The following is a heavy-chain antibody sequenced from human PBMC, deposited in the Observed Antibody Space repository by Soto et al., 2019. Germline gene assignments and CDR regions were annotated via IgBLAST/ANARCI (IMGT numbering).Heavy chain of an antibody. CDR3: ARLAPLGYCSSTSCHTYYGMDV. D-gene: IGHD2-2*01. CDR1: GGSISSGGYS. V-gene: IGHV4-30-2*01. Sequence: SETLSLTCAVSGGSISSGGYSWSWIRQPPGKGLEWIGYIYHSGSTYYNPSLKRRVTISVDRSKNQFSLKLSSVSAADTAVYYCARLAPLGYCSSTSCHTYYGMDVWGECTTVTDAS. CDR2: IYHSGST. J-gene: IGHJ6*02.